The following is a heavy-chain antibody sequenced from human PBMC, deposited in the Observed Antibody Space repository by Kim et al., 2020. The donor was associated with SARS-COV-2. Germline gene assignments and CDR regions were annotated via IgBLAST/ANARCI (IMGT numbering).Heavy chain of an antibody. CDR1: GFTVSSNY. D-gene: IGHD3-22*01. V-gene: IGHV3-53*04. J-gene: IGHJ3*02. Sequence: GGSLRLSCAASGFTVSSNYMSWVRQAPGKGLEWVSVIYSGGYTSYADSVKGRFTISRHNSKNTLYLQMNSLRPEDTAVYYCARESDSSGRSDAFDIWGQG. CDR3: ARESDSSGRSDAFDI. CDR2: IYSGGYT.